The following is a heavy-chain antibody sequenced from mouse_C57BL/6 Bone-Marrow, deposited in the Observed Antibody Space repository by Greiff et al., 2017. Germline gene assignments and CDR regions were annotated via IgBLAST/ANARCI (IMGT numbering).Heavy chain of an antibody. CDR3: ARHYDYDVDYFDY. J-gene: IGHJ2*01. CDR1: GYAFTNNL. V-gene: IGHV1-54*01. D-gene: IGHD2-4*01. CDR2: INPGSGGT. Sequence: QVQLQQSGAELVRPGTSVKVSCKASGYAFTNNLIEWVKQRPGQGLEWIGVINPGSGGTNYNEKFKGKATLTADKSSSTAYMQLSSLTSEDSAVYFCARHYDYDVDYFDYWGQGTTLTVSS.